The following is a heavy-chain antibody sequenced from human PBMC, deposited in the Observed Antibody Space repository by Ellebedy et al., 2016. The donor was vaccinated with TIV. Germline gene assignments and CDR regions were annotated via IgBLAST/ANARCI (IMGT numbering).Heavy chain of an antibody. Sequence: MPGGSLRLSCSVSGGSMSSSEYYWAWIRQPPGKGLEWLGNIYYSGTTNYNSSLKSRVTISVDTSKNQFSLKLNSVTAADTAIYYCARRRPFWYFDLWGRGTLVTVSS. CDR3: ARRRPFWYFDL. V-gene: IGHV4-39*01. CDR1: GGSMSSSEYY. J-gene: IGHJ2*01. CDR2: IYYSGTT.